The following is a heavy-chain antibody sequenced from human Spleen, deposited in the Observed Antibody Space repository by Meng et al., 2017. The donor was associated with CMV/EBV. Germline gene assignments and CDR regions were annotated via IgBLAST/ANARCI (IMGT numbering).Heavy chain of an antibody. CDR2: ITSRSSNT. CDR3: ARDLIRGVVGARPRGPGDL. D-gene: IGHD1-26*01. CDR1: GFPFTTSA. Sequence: GGSLRLSCAASGFPFTTSAMSWVRQAPGKGLEWVSSITSRSSNTYYSDSVKGRFTISRDNAKNSLYLQMNSLRDEDTAVYYCARDLIRGVVGARPRGPGDLWGHGTLVTVSS. J-gene: IGHJ4*01. V-gene: IGHV3-21*01.